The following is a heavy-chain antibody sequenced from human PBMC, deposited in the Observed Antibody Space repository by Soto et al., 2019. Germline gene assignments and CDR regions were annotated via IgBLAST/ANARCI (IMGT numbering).Heavy chain of an antibody. J-gene: IGHJ4*02. CDR2: ISDTGGDS. Sequence: PGGSLRLSCEASGFTFINYAMSWVRQSPGKGLEWVSSISDTGGDSYYADSMDGRFTVSRDNSKNTLYLQINSLRAEDTAIYYCVRDLYRSATMPCLDHWGQGALVTVSP. V-gene: IGHV3-23*01. D-gene: IGHD1-1*01. CDR1: GFTFINYA. CDR3: VRDLYRSATMPCLDH.